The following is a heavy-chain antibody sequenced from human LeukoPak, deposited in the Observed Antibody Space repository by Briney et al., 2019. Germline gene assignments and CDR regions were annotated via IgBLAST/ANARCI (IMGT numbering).Heavy chain of an antibody. D-gene: IGHD3-10*01. CDR2: IYNSGST. CDR3: ARLHRGDDAFDI. Sequence: PSETLSLTCTVSGGSISSYYWSWIRQPPGKGLEWIGYIYNSGSTNYNPSLKSRVTISVDTSKNHLSLKLSSVTAADTAVYYCARLHRGDDAFDIWGQGTVVTVSS. V-gene: IGHV4-59*08. J-gene: IGHJ3*02. CDR1: GGSISSYY.